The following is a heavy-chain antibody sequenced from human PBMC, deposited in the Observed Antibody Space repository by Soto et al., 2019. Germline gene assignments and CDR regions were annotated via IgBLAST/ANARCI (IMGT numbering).Heavy chain of an antibody. CDR3: TTAGQWYFWTAYYFEH. CDR1: GFVVTNDW. D-gene: IGHD3-3*01. Sequence: LRLSCAASGFVVTNDWLSWVRQAPGKGLEGVGRIKPKTDRGPTTEYAASVKGRFTLSKDDSTDMVYLQMNSLKIEDTAVYYCTTAGQWYFWTAYYFEHWGQGTPVTVSS. J-gene: IGHJ4*02. V-gene: IGHV3-15*01. CDR2: IKPKTDRGPTT.